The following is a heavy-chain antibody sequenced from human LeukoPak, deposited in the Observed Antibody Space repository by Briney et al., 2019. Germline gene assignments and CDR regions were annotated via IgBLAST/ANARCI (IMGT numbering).Heavy chain of an antibody. CDR1: GYTFTSYV. D-gene: IGHD5-24*01. CDR3: ARDNRRDGYNFDY. J-gene: IGHJ4*02. V-gene: IGHV1-8*01. CDR2: MNPNSGNT. Sequence: ASVKVSCKASGYTFTSYVNWVRQATGQGLEWMGWMNPNSGNTGYAQNFQGRVTMTRDTSISTAYMELSRLRSDDTAVYYCARDNRRDGYNFDYWGQGTLVTVSS.